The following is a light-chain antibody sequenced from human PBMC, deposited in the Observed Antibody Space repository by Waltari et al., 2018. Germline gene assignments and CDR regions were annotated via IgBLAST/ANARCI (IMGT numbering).Light chain of an antibody. V-gene: IGKV3-20*01. CDR1: QSVSSSY. Sequence: IVLTQSPGTLSLSPGERATLSCRASQSVSSSYLAWYQHKPGQAPRLLIYVASSRASGIPDRFSGSGSGTDFTLTIRRLEPEDFAVYYCQQYVSSPGFTFGPGTKVDIK. CDR3: QQYVSSPGFT. CDR2: VAS. J-gene: IGKJ3*01.